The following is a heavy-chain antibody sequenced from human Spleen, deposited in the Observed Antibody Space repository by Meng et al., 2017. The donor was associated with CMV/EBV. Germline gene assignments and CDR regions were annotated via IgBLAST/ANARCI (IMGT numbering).Heavy chain of an antibody. CDR3: ARTYTSSPHHAFDI. J-gene: IGHJ3*02. CDR1: GYSFTSYW. V-gene: IGHV5-51*01. CDR2: IYPGDSDT. D-gene: IGHD6-6*01. Sequence: SGYSFTSYWIGWVRQRPGKGLEWRGIIYPGDSDTRYSPSFQGQVTISADKSITTAYLRWSSLKASDTAIYYCARTYTSSPHHAFDIWGQGTMVTVSS.